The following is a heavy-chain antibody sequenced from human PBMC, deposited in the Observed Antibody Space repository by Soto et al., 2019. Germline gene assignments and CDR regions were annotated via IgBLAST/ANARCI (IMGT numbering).Heavy chain of an antibody. CDR1: GFTFSSYA. CDR2: ISGSGGST. J-gene: IGHJ4*02. Sequence: PGGSLRLSCAASGFTFSSYAMSWVRQAPGNGLEWVSAISGSGGSTYYADSVKGRFTISRDNSKNTLYLQMNSLRAEDTAVYYCSKQEKPRPADFDYWGQGTLVTVSS. V-gene: IGHV3-23*01. CDR3: SKQEKPRPADFDY.